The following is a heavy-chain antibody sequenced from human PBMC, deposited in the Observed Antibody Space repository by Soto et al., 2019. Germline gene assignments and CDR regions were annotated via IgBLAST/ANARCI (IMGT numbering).Heavy chain of an antibody. CDR3: ARQSRGDGYKRSL. D-gene: IGHD5-18*01. Sequence: QVQLQESGPGLVKPSETLSLTCSVSGASVSSASYCWSWIRQPPGKGLEWIAYIYSGGNTNYNPSLNSRLTLSVDTSKNQFSLKLTSVTAADTAVYYCARQSRGDGYKRSLWAQGPMVTVSS. J-gene: IGHJ4*02. CDR2: IYSGGNT. CDR1: GASVSSASYC. V-gene: IGHV4-61*01.